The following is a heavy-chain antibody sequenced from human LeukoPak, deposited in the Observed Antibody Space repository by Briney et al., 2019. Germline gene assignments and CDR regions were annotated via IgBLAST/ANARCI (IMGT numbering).Heavy chain of an antibody. Sequence: QPGGSLRLSCAASGFTVSSNYMSWVRQAPGKGLEWVSAISGSGGSTYYADSVKGRFTISRDNSKNTLYLQMNSLRAEDTAVYYCAKLGDNFPDRWGQGTLVTVSS. V-gene: IGHV3-23*01. CDR1: GFTVSSNY. D-gene: IGHD3-10*01. CDR2: ISGSGGST. CDR3: AKLGDNFPDR. J-gene: IGHJ5*02.